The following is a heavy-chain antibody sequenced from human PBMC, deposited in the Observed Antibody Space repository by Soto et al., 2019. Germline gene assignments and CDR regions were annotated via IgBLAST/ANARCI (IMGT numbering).Heavy chain of an antibody. D-gene: IGHD3-10*01. CDR1: GFTFSSYE. CDR3: ARDKPTMVRGGKYYYYYGMDV. J-gene: IGHJ6*02. Sequence: VGSLRLSGAASGFTFSSYEMNWVRQAPGKGLEWVSYISSSGSTIYYADSVKGRFTISRDNGKNSLYLQMNSLRAEDTAVYYCARDKPTMVRGGKYYYYYGMDVWGQGTTVTVS. CDR2: ISSSGSTI. V-gene: IGHV3-48*03.